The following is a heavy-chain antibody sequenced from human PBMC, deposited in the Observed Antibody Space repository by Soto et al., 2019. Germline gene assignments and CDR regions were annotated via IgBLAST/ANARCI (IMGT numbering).Heavy chain of an antibody. CDR2: IYHSGST. Sequence: QVQLQESSPGLVKPSGTLSLTCAVSGGSISSSNWWSWVRQPTGKGLEWIGEIYHSGSTNYNPSLKSRVTISVDKSKSHFSLKLSSVTAADTAVYYGAVRTTVTTRLGYWGQGTLVMVSS. CDR3: AVRTTVTTRLGY. J-gene: IGHJ4*02. D-gene: IGHD4-17*01. CDR1: GGSISSSNW. V-gene: IGHV4-4*02.